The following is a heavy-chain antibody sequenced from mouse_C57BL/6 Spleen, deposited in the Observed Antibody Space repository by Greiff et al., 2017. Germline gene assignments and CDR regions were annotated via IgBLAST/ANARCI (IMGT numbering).Heavy chain of an antibody. V-gene: IGHV1-20*01. CDR3: ARLKVELLYFDY. Sequence: EVQLQQSGPELVKPGDSVKISCKASGYSFTGYFMNWVMQSHGKSLEWIGRINPYNGDTFYNQKFKGKATLTVDKSSSTAHMALRSLTAEDAAVYYCARLKVELLYFDYWGQGTTLTVSS. J-gene: IGHJ2*01. CDR2: INPYNGDT. CDR1: GYSFTGYF. D-gene: IGHD1-1*01.